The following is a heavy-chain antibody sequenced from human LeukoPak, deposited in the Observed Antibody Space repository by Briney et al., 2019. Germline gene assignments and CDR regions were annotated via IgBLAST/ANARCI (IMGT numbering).Heavy chain of an antibody. CDR3: ARGKRSTLDY. Sequence: GASVKVSCKASGGTFSSYAISWVRQAPGQGLEWTGGIIPIFGTANYAQKFQGRVTITADESTSTAYMELSSLRSEDTAVYYCARGKRSTLDYWGQGTLVTVSS. CDR2: IIPIFGTA. D-gene: IGHD5-24*01. CDR1: GGTFSSYA. J-gene: IGHJ4*02. V-gene: IGHV1-69*01.